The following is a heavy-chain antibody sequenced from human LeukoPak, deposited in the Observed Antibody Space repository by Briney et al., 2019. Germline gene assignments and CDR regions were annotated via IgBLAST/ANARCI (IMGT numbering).Heavy chain of an antibody. V-gene: IGHV4-39*07. D-gene: IGHD3-10*01. Sequence: SETLSLTCTVSDGSINSGTYYWAWIRQPPGKGLEWIGSIYYSGSTYYNPSLKSRVTISIDMSKSQFSLKLSSVTAADTAVYYCARAPLLWFGELVYWGQGTLVTVSS. J-gene: IGHJ4*02. CDR2: IYYSGST. CDR1: DGSINSGTYY. CDR3: ARAPLLWFGELVY.